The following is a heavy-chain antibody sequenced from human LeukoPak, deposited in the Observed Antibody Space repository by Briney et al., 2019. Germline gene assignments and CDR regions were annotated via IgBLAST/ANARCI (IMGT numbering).Heavy chain of an antibody. CDR1: GGTFSSYA. D-gene: IGHD2-8*01. J-gene: IGHJ4*02. CDR3: ARAPQMGRRGVQFDY. V-gene: IGHV1-69*01. Sequence: SSVKVSCKASGGTFSSYAISWVRQAAGQGLEWMGGIIPIFGTANYAQKFQGRVTITADESTSTAYMELSSLRSEDTAVYCCARAPQMGRRGVQFDYWGQGTLVTVSS. CDR2: IIPIFGTA.